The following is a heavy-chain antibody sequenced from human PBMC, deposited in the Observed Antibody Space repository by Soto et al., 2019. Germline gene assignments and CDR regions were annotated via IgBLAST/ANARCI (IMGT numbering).Heavy chain of an antibody. CDR1: GFTFSSYS. V-gene: IGHV3-21*01. Sequence: EVQLVESGGGLVKPGGSLRLSCAASGFTFSSYSMNWVRQAPGKGLEWVSSISSSSSYIYYADSVKGRFTISRDNAKNSLYLQMNSLRAEDTAVYYCARGDEMATTPKGYWGQGTLVTVSS. CDR3: ARGDEMATTPKGY. D-gene: IGHD5-12*01. CDR2: ISSSSSYI. J-gene: IGHJ4*02.